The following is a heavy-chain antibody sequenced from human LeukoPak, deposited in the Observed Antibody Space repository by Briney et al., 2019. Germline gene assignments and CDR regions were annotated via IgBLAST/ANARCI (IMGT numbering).Heavy chain of an antibody. Sequence: ASVKVSCKASGYTFTSYGISWVRQAPGQGLEWMGWISAYNGNTNYAQKLQGRVTMTTDTSTSTAYMELSSLRSEDTAVYYCARASSRGWYFDYWGQGTLVTVSS. V-gene: IGHV1-18*01. CDR2: ISAYNGNT. CDR3: ARASSRGWYFDY. J-gene: IGHJ4*02. D-gene: IGHD6-19*01. CDR1: GYTFTSYG.